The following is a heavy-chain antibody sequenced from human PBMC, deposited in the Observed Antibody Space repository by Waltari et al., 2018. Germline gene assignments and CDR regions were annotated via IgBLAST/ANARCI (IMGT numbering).Heavy chain of an antibody. CDR3: ARGERYLRYFDWLSPFDY. D-gene: IGHD3-9*01. CDR2: IHHSGST. J-gene: IGHJ4*02. CDR1: GGSFSGYY. V-gene: IGHV4-34*01. Sequence: QVQLQQWGAGLLKPSETLSLTCAVYGGSFSGYYWSWIRQPPRKGLEWIGEIHHSGSTNYNPSLKSRVTISVDTSKNQFSLKLSSVTAADTAVYYCARGERYLRYFDWLSPFDYWGQGTLVTVSS.